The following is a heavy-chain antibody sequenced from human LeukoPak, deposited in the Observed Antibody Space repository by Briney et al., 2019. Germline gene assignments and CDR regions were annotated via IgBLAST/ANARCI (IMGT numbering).Heavy chain of an antibody. CDR1: GGSISSSSNY. Sequence: SETLSLTCIVSGGSISSSSNYWGWIRQSPGKGLEWIGSIYYSGSTYYNPSLKSRVTISVDTSKNQFSLKLSSVTAADTAVYYCGRQRAAIWGFDSWGQGTLVTVSS. V-gene: IGHV4-39*01. CDR2: IYYSGST. CDR3: GRQRAAIWGFDS. D-gene: IGHD3-16*01. J-gene: IGHJ4*02.